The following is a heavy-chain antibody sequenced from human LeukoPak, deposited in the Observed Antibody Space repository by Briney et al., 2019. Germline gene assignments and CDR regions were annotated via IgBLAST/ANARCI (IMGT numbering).Heavy chain of an antibody. J-gene: IGHJ4*02. Sequence: SVKVSCKASGGTFSSYAISWVRQAPGQGLEWMGRIIPILGIANYAQKFQGRVTITADKSTSTAYMELSSLRSEDTAVYYCARDPQSRFLAAAGTDYWGQGTLVTVSS. CDR2: IIPILGIA. V-gene: IGHV1-69*04. CDR1: GGTFSSYA. D-gene: IGHD6-13*01. CDR3: ARDPQSRFLAAAGTDY.